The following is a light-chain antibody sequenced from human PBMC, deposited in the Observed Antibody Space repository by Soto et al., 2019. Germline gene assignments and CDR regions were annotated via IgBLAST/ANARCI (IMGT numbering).Light chain of an antibody. CDR3: CSYAGSSTFV. CDR1: SSDVGGYNV. Sequence: QSALTQPASVSGSPGQSITISCTGTSSDVGGYNVVSWYQQHTGKAPELMIYESSKRPSGVSNRFSGSKSGNTASLTISGLQSEDEADYFCCSYAGSSTFVFGTGTKLTVL. CDR2: ESS. J-gene: IGLJ1*01. V-gene: IGLV2-23*01.